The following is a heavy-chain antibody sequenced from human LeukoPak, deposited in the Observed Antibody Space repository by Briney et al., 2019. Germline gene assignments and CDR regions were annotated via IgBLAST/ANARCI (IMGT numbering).Heavy chain of an antibody. CDR3: AKKCPIFGVVIPLFDY. J-gene: IGHJ4*02. Sequence: GRSLRLSCAASEFTFSNYGIHWVRQAPGKGLEWVAVIWSDGTNKYYADSVRGRFTISRDNTKNTLYLQVSSLRAEDTAVYYCAKKCPIFGVVIPLFDYWGQGTLVSVST. CDR2: IWSDGTNK. CDR1: EFTFSNYG. V-gene: IGHV3-33*03. D-gene: IGHD3-3*01.